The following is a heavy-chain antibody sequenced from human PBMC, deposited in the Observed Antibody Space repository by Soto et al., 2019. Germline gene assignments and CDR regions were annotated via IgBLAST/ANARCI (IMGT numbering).Heavy chain of an antibody. CDR2: IYYSGST. V-gene: IGHV4-39*01. Sequence: PSETLSLTCTVSGGSISSSSYYWGWIRQPPGKGLEWIGSIYYSGSTYYNPSLKSRVTISVDTSKNQFSLKLSSVTAADTAVYYCARPKTSITIFGVAPWDWFDPWGQGTLVTVSS. CDR1: GGSISSSSYY. CDR3: ARPKTSITIFGVAPWDWFDP. J-gene: IGHJ5*02. D-gene: IGHD3-3*01.